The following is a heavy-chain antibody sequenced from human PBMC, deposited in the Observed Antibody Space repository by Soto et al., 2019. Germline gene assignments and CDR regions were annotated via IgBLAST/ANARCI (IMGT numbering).Heavy chain of an antibody. J-gene: IGHJ3*02. D-gene: IGHD6-13*01. CDR3: ASSSWYESAFDI. V-gene: IGHV4-59*01. CDR1: GGSFSGYY. CDR2: IYYSGST. Sequence: PLETLSLTCAVYGGSFSGYYWSWIRQPPGKGLEWIGYIYYSGSTNYNPSLKSRVTISVDTSKNQFSLKLSSVTAADTAVYYCASSSWYESAFDIWGQGTMVTVSS.